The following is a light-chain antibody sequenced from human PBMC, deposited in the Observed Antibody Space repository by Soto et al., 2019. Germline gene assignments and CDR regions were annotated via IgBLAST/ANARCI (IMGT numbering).Light chain of an antibody. J-gene: IGKJ4*01. CDR2: AAS. Sequence: IQLTQSPSSLSASVGDRVTITCRASQGINNYLTWYLQKPGKAPKLLIYAASTLQSGVPSRFSGSGSGTDFTLTISSLQPEDFATYHCQQLNSYPFTFGGGTKVDNK. V-gene: IGKV1-9*01. CDR1: QGINNY. CDR3: QQLNSYPFT.